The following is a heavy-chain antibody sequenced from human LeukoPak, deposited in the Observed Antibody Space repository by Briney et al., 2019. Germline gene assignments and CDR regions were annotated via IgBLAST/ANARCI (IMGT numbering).Heavy chain of an antibody. CDR3: ARDGRGGYLDY. CDR1: GFTFSDYW. Sequence: SGGSLRLSCAASGFTFSDYWMSWVRQAPGTGLEWVANIKRDGSQKYYVDSVKGRFTISRDNAKNSLYLQMNSLKAEDAAVYYCARDGRGGYLDYWGQGTLVTVSS. J-gene: IGHJ4*02. D-gene: IGHD3-10*01. V-gene: IGHV3-7*05. CDR2: IKRDGSQK.